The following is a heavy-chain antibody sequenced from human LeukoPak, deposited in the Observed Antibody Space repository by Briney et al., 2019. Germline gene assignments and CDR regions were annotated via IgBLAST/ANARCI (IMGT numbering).Heavy chain of an antibody. CDR2: ISVYNGNT. D-gene: IGHD3-3*01. CDR3: ARGVAQPRAFDI. V-gene: IGHV1-18*01. J-gene: IGHJ3*02. CDR1: GYTFTSYG. Sequence: APVKVSCKASGYTFTSYGISWVRQAPGQGLEWMGWISVYNGNTNYAQKLQGRVTMTTDTSTSTAYMELRSLRSDDTAVYYCARGVAQPRAFDIWGQGTMVTVSS.